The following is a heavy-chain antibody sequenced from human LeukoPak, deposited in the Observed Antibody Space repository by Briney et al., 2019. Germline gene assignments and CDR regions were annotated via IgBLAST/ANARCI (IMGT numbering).Heavy chain of an antibody. D-gene: IGHD5-24*01. CDR2: ISSGTGYI. Sequence: PGGSLRLSCAASEFTLSRYNMNWVRQAPGKGLEWVSSISSGTGYIYYADSVKGRFTISRDNAKSSLDLLLNSLRAEDTAVYYCARRSRDGYNPDYYYYGMDVWGQGTTVTVSS. J-gene: IGHJ6*02. CDR3: ARRSRDGYNPDYYYYGMDV. CDR1: EFTLSRYN. V-gene: IGHV3-21*01.